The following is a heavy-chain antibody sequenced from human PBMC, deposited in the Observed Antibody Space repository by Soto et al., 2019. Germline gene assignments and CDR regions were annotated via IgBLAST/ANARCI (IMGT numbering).Heavy chain of an antibody. V-gene: IGHV1-69*13. J-gene: IGHJ4*02. Sequence: SVKVSCKASGGTFSSFAISWVRQAPGQGLEWMGGIIPIFGTTNYAQKFQGRVTITADESTSTAYMEVTTLRSEDTAVYYCARDRDHTYDYWGQGALVTVSS. CDR1: GGTFSSFA. CDR3: ARDRDHTYDY. CDR2: IIPIFGTT.